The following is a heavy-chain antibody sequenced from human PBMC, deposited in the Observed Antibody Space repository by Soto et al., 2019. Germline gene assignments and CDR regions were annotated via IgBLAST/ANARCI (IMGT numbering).Heavy chain of an antibody. D-gene: IGHD2-21*02. CDR2: IIPIFGTA. V-gene: IGHV1-69*13. CDR3: AREASYCGGDCPGDY. J-gene: IGHJ4*02. Sequence: ASVKVSCKASGGTFSSYAISWVRQAPGQGLEWMGGIIPIFGTANYAQKFQGGVTITADESTSTAYMELSSLRSEDTAVYYCAREASYCGGDCPGDYWGQGTLVTVSS. CDR1: GGTFSSYA.